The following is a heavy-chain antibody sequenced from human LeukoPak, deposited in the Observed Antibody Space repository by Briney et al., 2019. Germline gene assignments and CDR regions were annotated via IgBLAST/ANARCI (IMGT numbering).Heavy chain of an antibody. Sequence: GGSLRLSCAASGFTFSSYSMNWVRQAPGKGLEWVSSISSSSSYIYYADSVKGRFTISRDNAKNSLYLQMNSLRAEDTAVYYCARDLYYYDSSGYRDFGYWGQGTLVTVSS. CDR2: ISSSSSYI. D-gene: IGHD3-22*01. V-gene: IGHV3-21*01. CDR1: GFTFSSYS. J-gene: IGHJ4*02. CDR3: ARDLYYYDSSGYRDFGY.